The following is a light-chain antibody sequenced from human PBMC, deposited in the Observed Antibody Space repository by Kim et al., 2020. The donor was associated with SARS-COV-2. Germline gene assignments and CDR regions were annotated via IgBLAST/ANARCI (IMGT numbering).Light chain of an antibody. CDR2: AAS. J-gene: IGKJ1*01. V-gene: IGKV1-27*01. CDR1: EDISSY. CDR3: QNYNRAPWT. Sequence: ASVGDRVTVTCRASEDISSYLVWYQQKPEKAPKPLIYAASTLQSGVPSRFSGSRSGTDFTLTISGLQSEDAATYYCQNYNRAPWTFGQGTKVDSK.